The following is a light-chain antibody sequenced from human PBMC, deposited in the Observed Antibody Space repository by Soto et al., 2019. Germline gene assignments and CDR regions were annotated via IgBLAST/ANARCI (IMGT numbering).Light chain of an antibody. V-gene: IGKV3-20*01. CDR3: QQYGSSPRT. CDR2: GAS. J-gene: IGKJ1*01. Sequence: IVLTQYPGTLSLSPGERATLSCRASQSVSSSYLAWYQQKPGQAPRLLIYGASSRATGIPDRFSGSGSGTDFTLTISRLEPEDFAVYYCQQYGSSPRTFAQGTKVDIK. CDR1: QSVSSSY.